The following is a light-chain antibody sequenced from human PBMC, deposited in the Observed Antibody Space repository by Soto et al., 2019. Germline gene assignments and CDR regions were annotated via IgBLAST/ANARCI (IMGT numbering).Light chain of an antibody. CDR3: QQYGGSPLFT. V-gene: IGKV3-20*01. Sequence: EIVLTQSPGTLSLSPGESATLSCRASHSVSSTYLAWYQQRPGQAPRLLIYGASNRATGIPDRFSGSGSGTDFTLTISRLEPEDSAVYYCQQYGGSPLFTFGPGTKVDIK. CDR2: GAS. CDR1: HSVSSTY. J-gene: IGKJ3*01.